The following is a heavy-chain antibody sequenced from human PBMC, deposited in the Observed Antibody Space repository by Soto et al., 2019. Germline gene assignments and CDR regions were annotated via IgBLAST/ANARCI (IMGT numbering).Heavy chain of an antibody. Sequence: QVQLVQSGIEVKKPGASVKVSCEATGYIFSSYGISWVRQAPGQGLEWLGWISGYNGNTNYVQKLLGRVTMTIDTAKSNGHKGLVSLRSGDKAVYYCAREGHSRAPGFDNWGQGTLVIVSS. CDR2: ISGYNGNT. J-gene: IGHJ4*02. V-gene: IGHV1-18*01. D-gene: IGHD6-13*01. CDR3: AREGHSRAPGFDN. CDR1: GYIFSSYG.